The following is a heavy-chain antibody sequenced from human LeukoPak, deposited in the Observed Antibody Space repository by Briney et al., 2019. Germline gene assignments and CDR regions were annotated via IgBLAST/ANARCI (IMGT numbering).Heavy chain of an antibody. CDR3: ARHNPSRYFDRGWFDP. V-gene: IGHV4-39*01. CDR2: IYYSGST. CDR1: GGSISSSSYY. Sequence: PSETLSLTCTVSGGSISSSSYYWGWIRQPPGKGLEWIGSIYYSGSTYYNPSLKSRVTISVDTSKNQFSLKLSSVTAADTAVYYCARHNPSRYFDRGWFDPWGQGTLVTVSS. D-gene: IGHD3-9*01. J-gene: IGHJ5*02.